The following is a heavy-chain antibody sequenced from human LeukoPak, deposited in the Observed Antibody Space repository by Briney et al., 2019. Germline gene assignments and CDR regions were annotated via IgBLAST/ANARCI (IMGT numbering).Heavy chain of an antibody. CDR2: IKQEGSET. CDR3: ARDRRGSGWYFDY. J-gene: IGHJ4*02. V-gene: IGHV3-7*03. D-gene: IGHD6-19*01. Sequence: GGFLRLSCAVSGFTFNTYWMSWVRQAPGKGLEWVAIIKQEGSETYYVDSVKGRFAISRDNTKNSLYLQMNRLRAEDTAVYYCARDRRGSGWYFDYWGQGALVSVSS. CDR1: GFTFNTYW.